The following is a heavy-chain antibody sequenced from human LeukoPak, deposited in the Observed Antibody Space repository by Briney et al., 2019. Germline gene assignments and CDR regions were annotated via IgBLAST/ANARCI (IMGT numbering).Heavy chain of an antibody. J-gene: IGHJ4*02. Sequence: ASVKVSCKASGYTFTSYGISWVRQAPGQGLEWMGWISAYNGNTNYAQKLQGRVTMTTDTSTSTAYKELRSLRSDDTAVYYCARARGSSGWYMYFDYWGQGTLVTVSS. CDR2: ISAYNGNT. CDR3: ARARGSSGWYMYFDY. V-gene: IGHV1-18*01. D-gene: IGHD6-19*01. CDR1: GYTFTSYG.